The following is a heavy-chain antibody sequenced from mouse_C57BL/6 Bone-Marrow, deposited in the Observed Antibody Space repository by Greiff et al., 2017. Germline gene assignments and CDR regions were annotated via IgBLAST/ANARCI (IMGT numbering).Heavy chain of an antibody. CDR3: ARDRRSFDY. CDR1: GYTFTDYY. J-gene: IGHJ2*01. V-gene: IGHV1-76*01. D-gene: IGHD1-1*01. Sequence: QVQLQQSGAELVRPGASVKLSCKASGYTFTDYYINWVKRRPGPGLEWIARIYPGSGNTYYNEKFKGKATLTAEKSSSTAYMQLSSLTSEDSAVYFCARDRRSFDYWGQGTTLTVSS. CDR2: IYPGSGNT.